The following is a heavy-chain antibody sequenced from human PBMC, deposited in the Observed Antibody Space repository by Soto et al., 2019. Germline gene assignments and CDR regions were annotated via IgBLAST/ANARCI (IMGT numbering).Heavy chain of an antibody. CDR2: VRSKANNYAT. CDR1: GFTFSASA. Sequence: EVQLVESGGGLVQPGGSLKLSCAASGFTFSASAMHWVRQASGKGLEWVGRVRSKANNYATAYAASVEGRFTISRDDSKTTVYLQMNSLQTEDTAVYPCTRQGGYCGGGSCFAFNDYWGQGCLVRVSS. V-gene: IGHV3-73*01. D-gene: IGHD2-15*01. CDR3: TRQGGYCGGGSCFAFNDY. J-gene: IGHJ4*02.